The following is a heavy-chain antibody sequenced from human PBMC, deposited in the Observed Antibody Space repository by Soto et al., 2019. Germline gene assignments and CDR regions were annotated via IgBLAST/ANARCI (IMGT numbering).Heavy chain of an antibody. CDR3: ARDLGKLITPAQ. D-gene: IGHD7-27*01. V-gene: IGHV4-31*03. J-gene: IGHJ1*01. CDR2: IFHTGNT. Sequence: QVQLRESGPGLVKPSQTLSLTCTVSGCSIRSGGYNWSWIRQLPGKGLEWIGYIFHTGNTYYNPSLKSRVTISVDTSQNQFSLRLSSVTAADTALYYCARDLGKLITPAQWGQGVLVTVSS. CDR1: GCSIRSGGYN.